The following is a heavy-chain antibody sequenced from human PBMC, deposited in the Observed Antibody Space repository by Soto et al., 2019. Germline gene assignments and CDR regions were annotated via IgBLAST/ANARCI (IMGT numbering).Heavy chain of an antibody. J-gene: IGHJ4*02. CDR1: GFTFSSYA. V-gene: IGHV3-30-3*01. CDR2: ISYDGIKK. CDR3: SRDIAGDGTDKHFDY. Sequence: GGSLRLSCAASGFTFSSYAMHWVRQAPGKGLEWVAVISYDGIKKYYADSVKGRFTISRDNSKNTLYLQMGSLRAEDTAVYYCSRDIAGDGTDKHFDYWGQGTLVTVSS. D-gene: IGHD6-13*01.